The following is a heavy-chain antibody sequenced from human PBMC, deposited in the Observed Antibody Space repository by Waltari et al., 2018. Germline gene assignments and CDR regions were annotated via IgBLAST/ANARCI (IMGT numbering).Heavy chain of an antibody. Sequence: EVQLLESGGALVQPGGSLRLSCAASGFTLTSYDVNWVRQAPGKGLEWVSGISRGGGTYYADSVKGHFTISRDKSNNIVYLQMNSLRAEDTAVYYCAKRLGARAFDYWGQGTLVTVSS. CDR2: ISRGGGT. J-gene: IGHJ4*02. CDR3: AKRLGARAFDY. V-gene: IGHV3-23*01. CDR1: GFTLTSYD. D-gene: IGHD6-19*01.